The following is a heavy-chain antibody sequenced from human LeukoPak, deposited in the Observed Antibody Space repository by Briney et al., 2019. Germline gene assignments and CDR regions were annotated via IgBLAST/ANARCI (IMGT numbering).Heavy chain of an antibody. CDR2: INVYNGHT. Sequence: ASVKVSCKTSGYTFTNFGILWVRQAPGQGLEWVGWINVYNGHTNYAQKVQDRITMTTDASTFTAYMELSSLRSEDTAVYYCARGTYDFWSGYCFDYWGQGTLVTVSS. V-gene: IGHV1-18*01. J-gene: IGHJ4*02. CDR3: ARGTYDFWSGYCFDY. D-gene: IGHD3-3*01. CDR1: GYTFTNFG.